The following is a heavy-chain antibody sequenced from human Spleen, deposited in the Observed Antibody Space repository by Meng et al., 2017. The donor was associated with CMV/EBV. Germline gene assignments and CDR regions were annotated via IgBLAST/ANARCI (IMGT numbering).Heavy chain of an antibody. D-gene: IGHD5-18*01. V-gene: IGHV1-2*02. J-gene: IGHJ4*02. CDR1: GYTFTGYY. CDR2: INPNSGGT. CDR3: AREDTAMVTQELKN. Sequence: QVQRVKCGAEVKKPGSSVKVYCKASGYTFTGYYMHWVRQAPGQGLEWMGWINPNSGGTNYAQKFQGRVTMTRDTSISTAYMELSRLRSDDTAVYYCAREDTAMVTQELKNWGQGTLVTVSS.